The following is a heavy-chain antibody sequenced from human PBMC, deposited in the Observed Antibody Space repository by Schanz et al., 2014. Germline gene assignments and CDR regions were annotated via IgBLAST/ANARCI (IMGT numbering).Heavy chain of an antibody. V-gene: IGHV3-33*01. CDR2: IWNNGVTK. CDR3: ARPRFDYGEVDY. J-gene: IGHJ4*02. D-gene: IGHD4-17*01. Sequence: QVQLVESGGGVVQPGRSLRLSCVASGFTFSRYGMHWVRQAPGKGLEWVAVIWNNGVTKYYADSVRGRFTISRDRFQNTLYLRMSSLRAEDTAVYYCARPRFDYGEVDYWGQGTLVTVSS. CDR1: GFTFSRYG.